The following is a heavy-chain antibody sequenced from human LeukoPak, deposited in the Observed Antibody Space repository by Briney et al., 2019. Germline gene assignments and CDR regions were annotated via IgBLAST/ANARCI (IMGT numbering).Heavy chain of an antibody. V-gene: IGHV4-38-2*01. CDR2: VYYDGST. CDR3: ASTVAYCSATSCYGY. D-gene: IGHD2-2*01. Sequence: SETLSLTCAVSGYSISSGYYWGWIRQPPGKGLEWIGSVYYDGSTYHNPSLKSRVTISVDMSKNQFFVKLSSVTAADTAVYYCASTVAYCSATSCYGYWGQGTLVTVSS. J-gene: IGHJ4*02. CDR1: GYSISSGYY.